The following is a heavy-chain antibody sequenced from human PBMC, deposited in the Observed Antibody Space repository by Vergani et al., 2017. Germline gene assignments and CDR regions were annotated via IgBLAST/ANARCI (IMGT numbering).Heavy chain of an antibody. Sequence: QVQLQQWGAGLLKPSETLSLTCAVYGGSFSGYYWSWIRQPPGKGLEWIGEINHSGSTNYNPSLKSRVTISVDTSKNQFSLKLSSVTAADTAVYYCARSLDSSLGPFDPGGQGTLVTVSS. J-gene: IGHJ5*02. V-gene: IGHV4-34*01. CDR2: INHSGST. CDR1: GGSFSGYY. D-gene: IGHD3-22*01. CDR3: ARSLDSSLGPFDP.